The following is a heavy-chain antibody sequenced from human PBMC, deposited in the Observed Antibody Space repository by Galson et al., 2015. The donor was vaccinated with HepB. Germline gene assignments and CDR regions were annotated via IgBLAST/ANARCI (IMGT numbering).Heavy chain of an antibody. V-gene: IGHV3-66*02. J-gene: IGHJ4*02. D-gene: IGHD3-3*01. CDR2: IYTGGSR. Sequence: SLRLSCAASGFTVSSNYMSWVRQAPGKGLEWVSVIYTGGSRYYADSVKGRITISRDSSKNTVYLKMNSLRTEDTAVYYCARLQGGDFWSRSPYFDYWGRGTLVTVSS. CDR1: GFTVSSNY. CDR3: ARLQGGDFWSRSPYFDY.